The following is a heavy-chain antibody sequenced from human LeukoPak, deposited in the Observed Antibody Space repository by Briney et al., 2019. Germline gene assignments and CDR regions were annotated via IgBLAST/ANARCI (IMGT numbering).Heavy chain of an antibody. CDR2: ISSSGSTI. Sequence: GGSLRLSCAASGFTFSSYEMNWVRQAPGKGLEWVSYISSSGSTIYYADSVKGRFTISGDNAKDSLYLQMNSLRAEDTAVYYCAGDGTPIYSTGWVYMDVWGKGTTVTISS. CDR1: GFTFSSYE. V-gene: IGHV3-48*03. CDR3: AGDGTPIYSTGWVYMDV. J-gene: IGHJ6*03. D-gene: IGHD6-25*01.